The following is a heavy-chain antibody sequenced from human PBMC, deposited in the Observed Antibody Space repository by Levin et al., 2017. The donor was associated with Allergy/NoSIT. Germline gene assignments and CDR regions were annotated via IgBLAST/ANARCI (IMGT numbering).Heavy chain of an antibody. D-gene: IGHD1-26*01. V-gene: IGHV3-9*01. J-gene: IGHJ4*02. CDR2: ITWNSDNK. Sequence: SCTASGFTFDDYAMHWVRQVPGRGLEWLSGITWNSDNKGYADSVKGRITISRDNAKNSLYLQMNSLTPEDTALYYCAGLGAGLDYWGQGILVTVSS. CDR1: GFTFDDYA. CDR3: AGLGAGLDY.